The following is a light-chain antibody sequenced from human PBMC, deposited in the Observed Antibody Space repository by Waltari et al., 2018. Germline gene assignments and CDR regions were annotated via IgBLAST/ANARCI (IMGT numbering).Light chain of an antibody. CDR3: QQYFNFPLT. J-gene: IGKJ4*01. CDR1: QALGVN. V-gene: IGKV1-16*02. Sequence: DIKVTQSPSSVSASVGDRVTITCRASQALGVNLAWFQQKPGTAPKSLIYDASKLQSGVPSKFAGSGSGTDFTLTITNLQPEDFATYYCQQYFNFPLTFGGGTKVEIK. CDR2: DAS.